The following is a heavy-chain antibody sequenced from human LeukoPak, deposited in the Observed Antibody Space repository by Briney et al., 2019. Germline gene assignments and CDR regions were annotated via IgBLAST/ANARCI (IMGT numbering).Heavy chain of an antibody. CDR1: GGSFSGYY. J-gene: IGHJ4*02. Sequence: KTSETLSLTCAVYGGSFSGYYWSWIRQPPGKGLEWIGEINHSGSTNYNPSLKSRVTISVDTSKNQFSLKLSSVTAADTAVYYCARHLKSGYLPPEDYWGQGTLVTVSS. V-gene: IGHV4-34*01. CDR2: INHSGST. CDR3: ARHLKSGYLPPEDY. D-gene: IGHD5-12*01.